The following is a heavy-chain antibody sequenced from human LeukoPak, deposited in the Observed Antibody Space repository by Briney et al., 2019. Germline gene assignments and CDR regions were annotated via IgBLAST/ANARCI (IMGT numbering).Heavy chain of an antibody. D-gene: IGHD3-22*01. J-gene: IGHJ4*02. CDR2: IDHDTGDT. Sequence: GASVKVSCKPSGYTFNDHYLHWVRQAPGQGLESLGWIDHDTGDTNYPQKFQGRVTMTRDTSISTAYMELNRLRSDDKAVYYCARAGHNSNSGGYDFWGLGTLVTVSS. CDR1: GYTFNDHY. V-gene: IGHV1-2*02. CDR3: ARAGHNSNSGGYDF.